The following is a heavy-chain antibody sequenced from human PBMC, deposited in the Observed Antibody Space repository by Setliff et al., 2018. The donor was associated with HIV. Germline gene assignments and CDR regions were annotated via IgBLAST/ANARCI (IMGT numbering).Heavy chain of an antibody. Sequence: GGSLRLSCAASGFTFSSYSMNWVRQAPGKGLEGVSSISSSSSYIYYADSVKGRFTISRDNAKNSLYLQMNSLRAEDTAVYYCAREGIAAAGSYSYGFGQIDYWGQGTLVTVSS. V-gene: IGHV3-21*01. CDR2: ISSSSSYI. CDR1: GFTFSSYS. CDR3: AREGIAAAGSYSYGFGQIDY. J-gene: IGHJ4*02. D-gene: IGHD6-13*01.